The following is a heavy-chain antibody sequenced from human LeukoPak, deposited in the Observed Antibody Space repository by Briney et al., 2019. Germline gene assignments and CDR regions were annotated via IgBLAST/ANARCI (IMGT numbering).Heavy chain of an antibody. D-gene: IGHD2-21*02. CDR3: ARGLKMGHASHIVVVTAIGAGFDY. Sequence: SETLSLTCTVSGASINSNSYYWSWLRQPAGKGLEWIGRIYPSGSTNYNPSLKSRVTISVDTSKNQFSLKLSSVTAADTAVYYCARGLKMGHASHIVVVTAIGAGFDYWGQGTLVTVSS. CDR1: GASINSNSYY. V-gene: IGHV4-61*02. CDR2: IYPSGST. J-gene: IGHJ4*02.